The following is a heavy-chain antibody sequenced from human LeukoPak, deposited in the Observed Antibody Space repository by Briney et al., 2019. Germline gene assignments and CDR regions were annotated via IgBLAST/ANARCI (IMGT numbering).Heavy chain of an antibody. CDR1: GFTFEDYT. CDR3: VKDLSYESSCSVIEN. D-gene: IGHD3-22*01. Sequence: GGSLSLSCAASGFTFEDYTIGWGRHGPGETVEWGSLISWDGTTYYPNSLKGGFTISIDNSKNSLSLQMDTLTTDDTAFYYCVKDLSYESSCSVIENWRQGTLVTVSS. V-gene: IGHV3-43*01. J-gene: IGHJ4*02. CDR2: ISWDGTT.